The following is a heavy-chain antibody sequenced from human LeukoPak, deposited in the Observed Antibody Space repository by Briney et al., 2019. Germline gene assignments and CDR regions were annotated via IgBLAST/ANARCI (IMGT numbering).Heavy chain of an antibody. CDR2: MNPNSGNT. D-gene: IGHD6-13*01. V-gene: IGHV1-8*03. Sequence: GASVKVSCKASGYTFTSYDINWVRQATGQGLEWMGWMNPNSGNTGYAQKFQGRVTITRNTSISTAYMELSSLRSEDTAVYYCARDGDYSSSWWGDYWGQGTLVTVSS. CDR1: GYTFTSYD. J-gene: IGHJ4*02. CDR3: ARDGDYSSSWWGDY.